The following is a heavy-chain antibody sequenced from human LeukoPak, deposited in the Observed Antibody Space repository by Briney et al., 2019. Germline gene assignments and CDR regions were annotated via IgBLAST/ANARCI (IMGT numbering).Heavy chain of an antibody. Sequence: ASVKVSCKAFGYSLTNHYGHWVRQAPGQGLEWMGEINPSGGSTSYAQKFQGRITVTRDTYTNTVYMDLSSLRSEDTATYYCARGAPTTRIGAGRFDYWGQGSLVTVAS. CDR1: GYSLTNHY. D-gene: IGHD5-12*01. V-gene: IGHV1-46*01. CDR3: ARGAPTTRIGAGRFDY. J-gene: IGHJ4*02. CDR2: INPSGGST.